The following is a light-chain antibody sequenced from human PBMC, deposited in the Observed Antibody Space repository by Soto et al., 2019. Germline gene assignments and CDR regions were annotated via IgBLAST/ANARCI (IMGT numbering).Light chain of an antibody. J-gene: IGLJ2*01. CDR3: QTWGTGGGV. V-gene: IGLV4-69*01. CDR2: LNGDGSH. CDR1: SGHSDYA. Sequence: QPVLTQSPSASASLGASVKLTCTLSSGHSDYAIAWHQQQPQKGPRYLMRLNGDGSHSKGDGIPDRFSGSSSGAERFLTISSLQSEDEADYYCQTWGTGGGVFGGGTQLTVL.